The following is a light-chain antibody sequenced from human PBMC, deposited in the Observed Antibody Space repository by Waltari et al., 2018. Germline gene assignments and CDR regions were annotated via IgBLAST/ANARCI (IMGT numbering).Light chain of an antibody. V-gene: IGKV3-15*01. CDR2: DSS. CDR3: QQYQNWPPWT. J-gene: IGKJ1*01. CDR1: QSVRSD. Sequence: VLTQSPATLSVSPGDTVTPSCRASQSVRSDLAWYQQKPGQAPRLLIYDSSTRATGIPARFIGSGSGTDFTLTISSLQSEDFGVYYCQQYQNWPPWTFGQGTKVEIE.